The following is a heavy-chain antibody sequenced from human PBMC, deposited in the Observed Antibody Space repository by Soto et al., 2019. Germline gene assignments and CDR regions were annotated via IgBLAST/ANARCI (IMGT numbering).Heavy chain of an antibody. CDR3: AKDLVVPAASNWFDP. CDR1: GFTFSSYG. D-gene: IGHD2-2*01. V-gene: IGHV3-30*18. Sequence: GGSLRLSCAASGFTFSSYGMHWVRQAPGKGLEWVAVISYDGSNKYYADSVKGRFTISRDNSKNTLYLQMNSLRAEDTAVYYCAKDLVVPAASNWFDPWGQGTLVTVSS. CDR2: ISYDGSNK. J-gene: IGHJ5*02.